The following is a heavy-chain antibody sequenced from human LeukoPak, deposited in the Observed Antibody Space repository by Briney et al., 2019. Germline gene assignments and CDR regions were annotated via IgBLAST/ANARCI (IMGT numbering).Heavy chain of an antibody. Sequence: GGSLRLSCAASGFTFTTFAMNWVRQAPGKGPEWVSGISGSGESTYYADPVKGRFTISRDNSKNTVFLQMNSLRAADTAVYYCARGFNRGFDPWGQGTLVIVSS. J-gene: IGHJ5*02. CDR1: GFTFTTFA. CDR3: ARGFNRGFDP. V-gene: IGHV3-23*01. CDR2: ISGSGEST. D-gene: IGHD3-10*01.